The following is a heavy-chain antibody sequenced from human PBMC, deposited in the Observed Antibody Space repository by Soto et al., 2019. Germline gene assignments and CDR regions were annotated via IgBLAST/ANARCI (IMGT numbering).Heavy chain of an antibody. CDR3: AKDKHIVVVTAPFDY. V-gene: IGHV3-30*18. Sequence: QVQLVESGGGVVQPGRSLRLSCAASGFTFSSYGMHWGRQAPGKGLEWVAVISYDGSNKYYADSVKGRFTISRDNSKNTLYLQLNSLRAEDTAVYYCAKDKHIVVVTAPFDYWGQGTLVTVSS. J-gene: IGHJ4*02. D-gene: IGHD2-21*02. CDR2: ISYDGSNK. CDR1: GFTFSSYG.